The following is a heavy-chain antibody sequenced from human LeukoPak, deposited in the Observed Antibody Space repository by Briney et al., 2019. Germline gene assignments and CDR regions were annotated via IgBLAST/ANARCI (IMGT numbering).Heavy chain of an antibody. J-gene: IGHJ3*02. V-gene: IGHV2-5*01. CDR1: GFSLSTSGVG. D-gene: IGHD3-9*01. CDR2: IYWNDDK. CDR3: AHSLIDILTGYSYDAFDI. Sequence: ESGPTLVNSTQTLTLTCTFSGFSLSTSGVGVGWIRQPPGKALEWLALIYWNDDKRYSPSLKSRLTITKDTSKNQVVLTMTNMDPVDTATYYCAHSLIDILTGYSYDAFDIWGQGTMVTVSS.